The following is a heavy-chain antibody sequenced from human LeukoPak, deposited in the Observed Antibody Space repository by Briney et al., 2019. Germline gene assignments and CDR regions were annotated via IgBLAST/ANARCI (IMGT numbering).Heavy chain of an antibody. V-gene: IGHV3-23*01. CDR2: ISGSGGST. CDR1: GFTFSSYA. CDR3: AKASWAGVTTTYFAY. Sequence: PGGSLRLSCAASGFTFSSYAMSWVRQAPGKGLEWVSAISGSGGSTYYADSVRGRFSISRDNSKNTLYLQMNDLRADDTAVYYCAKASWAGVTTTYFAYWAQGTLVTVSS. J-gene: IGHJ4*02. D-gene: IGHD1-26*01.